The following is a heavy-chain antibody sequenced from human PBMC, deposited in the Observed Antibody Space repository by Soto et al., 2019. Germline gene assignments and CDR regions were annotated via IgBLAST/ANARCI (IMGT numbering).Heavy chain of an antibody. CDR2: MNPNSGAT. V-gene: IGHV1-8*01. CDR3: VRVTSYCPSSSCHFDY. D-gene: IGHD2-2*01. CDR1: GYTFTSYD. Sequence: ASVKVSCKASGYTFTSYDINWVRQATGQGLEWMGWMNPNSGATGYAQNFRGRVTLTRDTSKTTAYLNLSSLRSDDTAVYFCVRVTSYCPSSSCHFDYWGQGTQVTVSS. J-gene: IGHJ4*02.